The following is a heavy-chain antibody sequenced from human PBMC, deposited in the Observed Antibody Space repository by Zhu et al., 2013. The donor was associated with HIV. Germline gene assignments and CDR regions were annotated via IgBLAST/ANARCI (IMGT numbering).Heavy chain of an antibody. J-gene: IGHJ6*02. D-gene: IGHD6-13*01. CDR3: ARVDGIAAAASYYYGMDV. CDR1: GYTFTSYD. Sequence: QVQLVQSGAEVKKPGASVKVSCKASGYTFTSYDINWVRQATGQGLEWMGWMNPNSGNTGYAQKFQGRVTMTRNTSISTAYMELSSLRSEDTAVYYCARVDGIAAAASYYYGMDVWGQGTTVTVSS. V-gene: IGHV1-8*01. CDR2: MNPNSGNT.